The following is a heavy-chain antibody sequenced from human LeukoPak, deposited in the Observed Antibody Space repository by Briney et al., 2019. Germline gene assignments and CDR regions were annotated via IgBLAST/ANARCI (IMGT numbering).Heavy chain of an antibody. CDR3: AKDQDYYDSVDAFDI. D-gene: IGHD3-22*01. Sequence: GGSLRLSCAASGFIFSSYAMTWVRQAPGKGLEWVSAISGSGGSTYYADSVKGRFTISRDKSKNTLYLQINSQRAEETGVYYCAKDQDYYDSVDAFDIWGQGTMVTVSS. J-gene: IGHJ3*02. CDR2: ISGSGGST. V-gene: IGHV3-23*01. CDR1: GFIFSSYA.